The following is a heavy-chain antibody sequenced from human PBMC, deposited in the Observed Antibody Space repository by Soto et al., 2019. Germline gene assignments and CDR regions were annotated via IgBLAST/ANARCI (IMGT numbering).Heavy chain of an antibody. Sequence: SVKVSCKASGGTFSSYAISWVRQAPGQGLEWMGGIIPIFGTANYAQKFQGRVTITADESTSTAYMELSSLRSEDTAVYYCARVMVAATLSYYYYYGMAFWGQGTTVTVSS. D-gene: IGHD2-15*01. CDR2: IIPIFGTA. CDR1: GGTFSSYA. V-gene: IGHV1-69*13. J-gene: IGHJ6*02. CDR3: ARVMVAATLSYYYYYGMAF.